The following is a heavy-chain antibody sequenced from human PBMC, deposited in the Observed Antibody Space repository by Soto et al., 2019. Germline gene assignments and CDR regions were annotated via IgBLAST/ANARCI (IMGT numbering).Heavy chain of an antibody. J-gene: IGHJ5*02. Sequence: XSVKVSCKASVYTFTSYYMHWVRQAPGQGLEWMGIINPSGGSTSYAQKFQGRVTMTRDTSTSTVYMELSSLRSGDTAVYYCARGVGGPHGWFDHWGQGTLVTVSS. CDR1: VYTFTSYY. D-gene: IGHD1-26*01. CDR2: INPSGGST. CDR3: ARGVGGPHGWFDH. V-gene: IGHV1-46*01.